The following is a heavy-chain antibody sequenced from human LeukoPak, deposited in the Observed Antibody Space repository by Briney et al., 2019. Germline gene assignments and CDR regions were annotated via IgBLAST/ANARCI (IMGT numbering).Heavy chain of an antibody. CDR3: ARLSPPTLWFGELSSRTGFDY. J-gene: IGHJ4*02. V-gene: IGHV5-51*01. Sequence: RGESLKISCKGSGYSFTSYWIGWVRQMPGKGLEWMGIIYPGDSDTRYSPSFQGQVTISADKSISTAYLQWSSLKASDTAMYYCARLSPPTLWFGELSSRTGFDYWGQGTLVTVSS. CDR2: IYPGDSDT. CDR1: GYSFTSYW. D-gene: IGHD3-10*01.